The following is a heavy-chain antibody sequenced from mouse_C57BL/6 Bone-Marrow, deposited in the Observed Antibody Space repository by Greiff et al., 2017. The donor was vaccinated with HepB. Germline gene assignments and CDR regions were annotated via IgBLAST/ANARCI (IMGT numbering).Heavy chain of an antibody. V-gene: IGHV5-4*03. J-gene: IGHJ2*01. Sequence: EVKLVESGGGLVKPGGSLKLSCAASGFTFSSYAMSWVRQTPEKRLEWVATISDGGSYTYYPDNVKGRFTISRDNAKNNLYLQMSHLKSEDTAMYYCAKGYYGNHWGKGTTLTVSS. CDR1: GFTFSSYA. CDR3: AKGYYGNH. D-gene: IGHD2-1*01. CDR2: ISDGGSYT.